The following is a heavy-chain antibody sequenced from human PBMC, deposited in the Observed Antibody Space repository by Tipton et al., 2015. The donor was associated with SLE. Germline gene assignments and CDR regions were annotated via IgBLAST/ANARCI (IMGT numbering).Heavy chain of an antibody. J-gene: IGHJ5*02. CDR1: GYSISSDYY. D-gene: IGHD5-18*01. CDR2: VYHSGST. V-gene: IGHV4-38-2*02. Sequence: TLSLTCTVSGYSISSDYYWGWIRQPPGKGLEWIGTVYHSGSTYYNPSLKSRVTISVDTPKNHFSRKLNSVTAADTAVYYCARGGIQLWNWFDPWGQGTLVTVSS. CDR3: ARGGIQLWNWFDP.